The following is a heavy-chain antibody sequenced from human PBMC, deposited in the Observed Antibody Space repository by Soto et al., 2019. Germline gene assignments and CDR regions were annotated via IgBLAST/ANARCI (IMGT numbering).Heavy chain of an antibody. CDR2: FIPIFGAA. D-gene: IGHD3-10*01. CDR1: GGTFSSYA. J-gene: IGHJ6*02. CDR3: ASPRDNYYYNGMDV. V-gene: IGHV1-69*12. Sequence: QVQLVQSGAEVKKLGSSVKVSCKASGGTFSSYAISWVRQAPGQGLEWMGGFIPIFGAADYAQNFQGRVTIAADESTSTAYMELSSLRSEDTAVYYCASPRDNYYYNGMDVWGQGTTVTVSS.